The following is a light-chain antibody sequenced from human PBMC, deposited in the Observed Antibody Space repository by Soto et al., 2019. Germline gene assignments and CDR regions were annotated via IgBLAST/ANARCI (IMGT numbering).Light chain of an antibody. V-gene: IGLV2-14*01. CDR3: TSYTNSNTYV. CDR2: EVN. J-gene: IGLJ1*01. Sequence: QSALTQPASVSGSPGQSITVSCTGTSSDVGGYNSVSWYQQHPGKTPKLMIFEVNNRPPGVSNRFSGSKSGNTASLTISGLQAEDEADYYCTSYTNSNTYVFGTGTKVTVL. CDR1: SSDVGGYNS.